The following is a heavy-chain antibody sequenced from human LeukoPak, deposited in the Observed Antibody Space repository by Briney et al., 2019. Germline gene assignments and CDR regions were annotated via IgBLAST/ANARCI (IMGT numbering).Heavy chain of an antibody. CDR3: ARDTTYSSSWFDGYYYYGMDV. J-gene: IGHJ6*02. CDR1: GFTFSNYN. V-gene: IGHV3-21*01. Sequence: GGSLRLSCAASGFTFSNYNMNWVRQAPGKGLEWVSSISSSSSYIYYADSVKGRFTISRDNAKNSLYLQMNSLRAEDTAVYYCARDTTYSSSWFDGYYYYGMDVWGQGTTVTVSS. D-gene: IGHD6-13*01. CDR2: ISSSSSYI.